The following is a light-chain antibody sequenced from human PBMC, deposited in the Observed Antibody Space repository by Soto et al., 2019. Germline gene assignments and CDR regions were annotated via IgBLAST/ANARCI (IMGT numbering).Light chain of an antibody. CDR1: SSDVGGYNY. J-gene: IGLJ1*01. CDR3: YSYTSSSTYV. Sequence: QSALTQPASVSGSPGQSITISFTGTSSDVGGYNYVSWYQQHPAKAPKVMIYDVSNRPSGVSNRFSGSKSGNTASLTISGLQAEDEADYYCYSYTSSSTYVFGTGTKLTVL. CDR2: DVS. V-gene: IGLV2-14*03.